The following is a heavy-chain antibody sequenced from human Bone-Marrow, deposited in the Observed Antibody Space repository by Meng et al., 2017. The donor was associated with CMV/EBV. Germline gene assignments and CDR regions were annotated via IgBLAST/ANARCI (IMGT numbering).Heavy chain of an antibody. J-gene: IGHJ5*02. D-gene: IGHD3-10*01. CDR1: GYTFTSYD. CDR3: TRGRGSTHKGNWFDP. Sequence: ASVKVSCKASGYTFTSYDINWVRQATGQGLEWMGWMNPNSGNTGYAPKFQGRLTMTRNTSINTAYMDLSSLRSEDTAIYCSTRGRGSTHKGNWFDPWGQGTLVTVSS. V-gene: IGHV1-8*01. CDR2: MNPNSGNT.